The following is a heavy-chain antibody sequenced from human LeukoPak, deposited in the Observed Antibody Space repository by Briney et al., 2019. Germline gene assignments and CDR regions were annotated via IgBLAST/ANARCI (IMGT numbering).Heavy chain of an antibody. J-gene: IGHJ6*04. D-gene: IGHD3-10*02. CDR1: GFTFTKFW. CDR3: AELGITMIGGV. V-gene: IGHV3-7*01. CDR2: IQEEGKKE. Sequence: GGSLRLSCEASGFTFTKFWMSWVRQAPGKGLEWVANIQEEGKKENYVDSVRGRFTISRDNAKNSLYLQMNSLRAEDTAVYYCAELGITMIGGVWGKGTTVTISS.